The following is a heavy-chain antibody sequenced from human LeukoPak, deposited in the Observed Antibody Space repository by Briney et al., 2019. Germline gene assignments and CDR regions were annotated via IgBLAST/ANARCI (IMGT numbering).Heavy chain of an antibody. J-gene: IGHJ4*02. D-gene: IGHD3-22*01. CDR2: ISGSGGEV. CDR1: GFTFSIYA. CDR3: VKRVAGSRGYDY. Sequence: GGSLRLSCAASGFTFSIYAMNWVRQAPGEGPEWVSSISGSGGEVRYADSVKGRFTISRDNSKDTLFLQMSSLRPEDTAVYYCVKRVAGSRGYDYWGQGTLVTVSS. V-gene: IGHV3-23*01.